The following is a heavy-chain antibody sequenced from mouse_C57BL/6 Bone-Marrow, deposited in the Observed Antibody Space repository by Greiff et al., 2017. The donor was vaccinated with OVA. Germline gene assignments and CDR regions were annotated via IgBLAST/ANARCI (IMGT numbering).Heavy chain of an antibody. CDR1: GYTFTSYW. V-gene: IGHV1-64*01. Sequence: QVQLQQSGAELVKPGASVKLSCKASGYTFTSYWMHWVKQRPGQGLEWIGMIHPNSGITNYNEKFKSKATLTVDKSSSTAYMQLSSLTSEDSAVYYCASEGFHYYAMDYWGQGTSVTVSS. CDR3: ASEGFHYYAMDY. CDR2: IHPNSGIT. J-gene: IGHJ4*01. D-gene: IGHD3-2*02.